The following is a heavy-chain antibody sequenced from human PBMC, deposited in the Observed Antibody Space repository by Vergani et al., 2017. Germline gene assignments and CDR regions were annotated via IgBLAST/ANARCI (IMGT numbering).Heavy chain of an antibody. CDR1: GYTFTSYG. CDR3: ARAYDFWSGYYTGISPPDY. D-gene: IGHD3-3*01. CDR2: ISAYNGNT. V-gene: IGHV1-18*01. J-gene: IGHJ4*02. Sequence: QVQLVQSGAEVKKPGASVKVSCKASGYTFTSYGISWVRQAPGQGLEWMGWISAYNGNTNYAQKLQGRVTMTTDTSTSTAYMELRSLRSDDTAVYYCARAYDFWSGYYTGISPPDYWGQGTLVTVSS.